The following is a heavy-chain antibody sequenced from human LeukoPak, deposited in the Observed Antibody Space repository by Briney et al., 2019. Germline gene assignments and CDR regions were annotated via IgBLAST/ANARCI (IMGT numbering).Heavy chain of an antibody. CDR3: ATSKRATYDGLDS. CDR1: GFTVSTGH. D-gene: IGHD3-16*01. CDR2: IYRGGNT. Sequence: PGGSLRLSCAGFGFTVSTGHVHWVRQAPGQGLEWVATIYRGGNTYHADSVKGRLTVSRDNLNNSVYLQMNSLRAEDTALYLCATSKRATYDGLDSWGQGTKVTVSS. V-gene: IGHV3-53*01. J-gene: IGHJ3*01.